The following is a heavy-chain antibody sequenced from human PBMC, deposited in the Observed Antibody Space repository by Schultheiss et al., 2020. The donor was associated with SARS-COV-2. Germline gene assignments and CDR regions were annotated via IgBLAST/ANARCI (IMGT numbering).Heavy chain of an antibody. V-gene: IGHV3-30-3*01. Sequence: GGSLRLSCAASGFTVSSNYMSWVRQAPGKGLEWVAVISYDGSNKYYADSVKGRFTISRDNSKNTLYLQMNSLRAEDTAVYYCAREVLEWLDNDYYYYMDVWGKGTTVTVSS. D-gene: IGHD3-3*01. CDR3: AREVLEWLDNDYYYYMDV. J-gene: IGHJ6*03. CDR2: ISYDGSNK. CDR1: GFTVSSNY.